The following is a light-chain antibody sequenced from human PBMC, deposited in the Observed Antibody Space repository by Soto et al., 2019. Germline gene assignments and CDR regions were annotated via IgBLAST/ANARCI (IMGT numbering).Light chain of an antibody. Sequence: QSVLTQPPSASGAPGQRVTISCSGSNSNIGSNPVYWYQHLPTTAPKLLIYRNDQRRSGVPDRFSGSKSGTSASLAISGLRPEDEADYFCSAWDDSLRGILIGGGTKLTGL. CDR1: NSNIGSNP. J-gene: IGLJ2*01. V-gene: IGLV1-47*01. CDR2: RND. CDR3: SAWDDSLRGIL.